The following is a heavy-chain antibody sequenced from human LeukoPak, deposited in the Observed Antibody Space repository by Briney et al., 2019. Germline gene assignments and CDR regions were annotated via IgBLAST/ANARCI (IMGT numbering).Heavy chain of an antibody. CDR3: ARASGSYLDY. J-gene: IGHJ4*02. D-gene: IGHD1-26*01. V-gene: IGHV4-34*01. Sequence: PSETLSLTCAVYGGSFSDYYWSWIRQPPGKGLEWIGEINHSGSTNYNPSLKSRVTISVDTSKNQFSLKLSSVTAADTAVYYCARASGSYLDYWGQGTLVTVSS. CDR1: GGSFSDYY. CDR2: INHSGST.